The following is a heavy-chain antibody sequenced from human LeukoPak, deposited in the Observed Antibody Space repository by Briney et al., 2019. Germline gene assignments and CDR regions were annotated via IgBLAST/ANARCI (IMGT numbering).Heavy chain of an antibody. CDR3: AKDIRDCSSTSCYRWGYGGMDV. CDR2: ISWNSGSI. CDR1: GFTFDDYA. V-gene: IGHV3-9*01. J-gene: IGHJ6*02. D-gene: IGHD2-2*02. Sequence: GGSLRLSCAASGFTFDDYAMHWVRQAPGKGLEWVSGISWNSGSIGYADSVKGRFTISRDNAKNSLYLQMNSLRAEDTALYYCAKDIRDCSSTSCYRWGYGGMDVWAKGPRSPSP.